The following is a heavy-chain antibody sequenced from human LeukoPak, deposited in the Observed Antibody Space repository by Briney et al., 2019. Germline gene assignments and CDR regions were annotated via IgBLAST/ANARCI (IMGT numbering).Heavy chain of an antibody. CDR3: AKRYYDFPLGY. D-gene: IGHD3-3*01. V-gene: IGHV3-23*01. Sequence: SGGSLRLSCAASGFTFTIYVMSWVRQAPGKGLEWVSTIRGSDDATYYADSVKGRFTISRDNSKNTLYLQMNTLRAEDTAVYYCAKRYYDFPLGYWGQGTLVTVSS. J-gene: IGHJ4*02. CDR1: GFTFTIYV. CDR2: IRGSDDAT.